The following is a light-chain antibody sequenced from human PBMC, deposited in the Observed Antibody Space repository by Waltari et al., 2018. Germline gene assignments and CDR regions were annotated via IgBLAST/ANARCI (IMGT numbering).Light chain of an antibody. CDR2: DDA. CDR3: HVWDMTSDSWV. CDR1: NIGRKS. Sequence: SYVLTQPRSVSVAPGQTARITCGGQNIGRKSVHWYQEKAGRAPVLVIYDDASRPSGIPEKFSGFSAADTATLAISGGEPGDEADYYCHVWDMTSDSWVFGGGTHLAVL. J-gene: IGLJ3*02. V-gene: IGLV3-21*02.